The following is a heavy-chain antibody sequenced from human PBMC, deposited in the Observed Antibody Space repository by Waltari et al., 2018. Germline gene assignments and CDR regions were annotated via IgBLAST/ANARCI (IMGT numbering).Heavy chain of an antibody. Sequence: EVQLVESGGGLVQPGGSLRLSCAASGFTFSSYWMSWVRQAPGRGLAGVANIKQDGSEKYYVDSVKGRFTSSRDNAKNSLYLQMNSLRAEDTAVYYCAREDIVVVPAAGDGMDVWGQGTTVTVSS. D-gene: IGHD2-2*01. CDR2: IKQDGSEK. J-gene: IGHJ6*02. CDR3: AREDIVVVPAAGDGMDV. CDR1: GFTFSSYW. V-gene: IGHV3-7*01.